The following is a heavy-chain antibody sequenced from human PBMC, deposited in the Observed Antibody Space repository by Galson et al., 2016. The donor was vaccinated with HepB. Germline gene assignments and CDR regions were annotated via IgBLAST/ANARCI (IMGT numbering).Heavy chain of an antibody. D-gene: IGHD6-6*01. CDR2: IIPIFDTA. Sequence: SVKVSCKASGDTFSNYAISWVRQAPGQGLEWMGGIIPIFDTAVYAQRFQGRVTITADESTSTAYMELSSLTSADTADYYCAIDSSSSLVTSWFDPWGQGTLVTVSS. V-gene: IGHV1-69*13. J-gene: IGHJ5*02. CDR3: AIDSSSSLVTSWFDP. CDR1: GDTFSNYA.